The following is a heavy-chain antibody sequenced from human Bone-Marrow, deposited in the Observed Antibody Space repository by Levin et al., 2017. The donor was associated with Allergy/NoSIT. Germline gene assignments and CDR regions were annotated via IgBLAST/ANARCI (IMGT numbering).Heavy chain of an antibody. Sequence: GGSLRLSCAASGFTFSSYWMSWVRQAPGKGLEWVANIKQDGSEKYYVDSVKGRFTISRDNAKNSLYLQMNSLRAEDTAVYYCARMGITGTSESIDYWGQGTLVTVSS. CDR2: IKQDGSEK. D-gene: IGHD1-7*01. CDR1: GFTFSSYW. J-gene: IGHJ4*02. CDR3: ARMGITGTSESIDY. V-gene: IGHV3-7*01.